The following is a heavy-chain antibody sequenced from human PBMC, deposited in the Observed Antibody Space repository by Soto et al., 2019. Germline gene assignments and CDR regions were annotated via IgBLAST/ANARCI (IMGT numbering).Heavy chain of an antibody. D-gene: IGHD3-22*01. Sequence: ASVKVSCKASGGTFSSYTISWVRQAPGQGLEWMGGIIPIFGTANYAQKFQGRVTITADESTSTAYMELSSLRSEDTAVYYCARPTRYYYDSSGQSAWFDPWGQGTLVTVSS. CDR1: GGTFSSYT. CDR2: IIPIFGTA. CDR3: ARPTRYYYDSSGQSAWFDP. J-gene: IGHJ5*02. V-gene: IGHV1-69*13.